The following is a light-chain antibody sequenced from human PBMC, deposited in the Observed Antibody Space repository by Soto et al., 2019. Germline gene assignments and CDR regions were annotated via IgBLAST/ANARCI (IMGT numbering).Light chain of an antibody. CDR3: QQYGSSPYT. CDR1: QSVSSSY. V-gene: IGKV3-20*01. CDR2: GAS. Sequence: EIVLTQSPGTLSLSPGERATLSCRASQSVSSSYLAWYQQKPGQAPRLLIYGASSWATGIPDRFSGSGSGTDFTLTISRLEPEDFAVYSCQQYGSSPYTVGQGTKLESK. J-gene: IGKJ2*01.